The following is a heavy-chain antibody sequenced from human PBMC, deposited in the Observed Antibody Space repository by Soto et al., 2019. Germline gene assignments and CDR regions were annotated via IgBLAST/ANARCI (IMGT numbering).Heavy chain of an antibody. J-gene: IGHJ6*02. D-gene: IGHD6-19*01. CDR1: GFTFSSYS. V-gene: IGHV3-48*02. Sequence: GGSLRLSCAASGFTFSSYSMNWVRQAPGKGLEWVSYISSSSTIYYADSVKGRFTISRDNAKNSLYLQMNSLRDEDTAVYYCARDRAVAGTGYYYYGMDVWGQGTTVTVSS. CDR2: ISSSSTI. CDR3: ARDRAVAGTGYYYYGMDV.